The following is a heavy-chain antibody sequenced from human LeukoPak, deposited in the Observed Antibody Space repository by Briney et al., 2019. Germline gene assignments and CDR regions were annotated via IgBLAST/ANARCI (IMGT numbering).Heavy chain of an antibody. Sequence: ASVKVSCKASGGTFSSNVISWVRQAPGQGLEWMGWISAYNGNTNYAQKLQGRVTMTADTSTSTAYMELRSLRSDDTAVYYCARVVGATEIDYWGQGTLVTVSS. CDR3: ARVVGATEIDY. V-gene: IGHV1-18*01. J-gene: IGHJ4*02. D-gene: IGHD1-26*01. CDR1: GGTFSSNV. CDR2: ISAYNGNT.